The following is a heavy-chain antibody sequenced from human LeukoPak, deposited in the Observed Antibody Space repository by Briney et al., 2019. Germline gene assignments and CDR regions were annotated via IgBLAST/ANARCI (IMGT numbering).Heavy chain of an antibody. Sequence: PSETLSLTCAVYGGSFSGYYWSWIRRPPGKGLEWIGEINHSGSTNYNPSLKSRVTISVDTSKNQFSLKLSSVTAADTAVYYCARQRITMVRGVIITGIYFDYWGQGTLVTVSS. CDR2: INHSGST. D-gene: IGHD3-10*01. CDR3: ARQRITMVRGVIITGIYFDY. J-gene: IGHJ4*02. V-gene: IGHV4-34*01. CDR1: GGSFSGYY.